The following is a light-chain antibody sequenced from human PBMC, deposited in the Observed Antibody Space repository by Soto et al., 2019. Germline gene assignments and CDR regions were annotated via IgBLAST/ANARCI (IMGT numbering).Light chain of an antibody. J-gene: IGKJ4*01. Sequence: DIQMTQSPSTLSASVGDRVTITCRASQSIRSWLAWYQKKPGKAPKLPIYDASSLKSGVPSRFSGSGSVTEFTLTIISLQPDDFATDSCHQYLCYLITFGGWTKVDI. CDR2: DAS. CDR1: QSIRSW. V-gene: IGKV1-5*01. CDR3: HQYLCYLIT.